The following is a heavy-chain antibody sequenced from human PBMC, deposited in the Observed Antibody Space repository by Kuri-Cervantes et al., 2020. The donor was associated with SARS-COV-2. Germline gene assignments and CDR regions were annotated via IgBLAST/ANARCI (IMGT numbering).Heavy chain of an antibody. CDR1: GVIFSDFW. V-gene: IGHV3-7*01. CDR3: ARKGLDSSGYSLGYD. Sequence: GGSLRLSCAASGVIFSDFWKSWLRQVPGKGLEWVASMKGDGSQETYLDSVRGRFAISRDNAKNSLYLQMNSLRADETALYYCARKGLDSSGYSLGYDWGQGTRVTVSS. J-gene: IGHJ4*02. D-gene: IGHD3-22*01. CDR2: MKGDGSQE.